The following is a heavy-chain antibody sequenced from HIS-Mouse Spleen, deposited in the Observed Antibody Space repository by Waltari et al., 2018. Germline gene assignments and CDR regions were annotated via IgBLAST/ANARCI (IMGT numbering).Heavy chain of an antibody. D-gene: IGHD6-13*01. CDR2: INHSGST. CDR3: ARKAAGTFDY. CDR1: GGSFSGYY. V-gene: IGHV4-34*01. J-gene: IGHJ4*02. Sequence: QVQLQQWGAGLLKPSETLSLTCAVYGGSFSGYYWSWIRQPPGKGLEWIGEINHSGSTNYNPSLQSRVTISVDTSKNQFSLKLSSVTAADTAVYYCARKAAGTFDYWGQGTLVTVSS.